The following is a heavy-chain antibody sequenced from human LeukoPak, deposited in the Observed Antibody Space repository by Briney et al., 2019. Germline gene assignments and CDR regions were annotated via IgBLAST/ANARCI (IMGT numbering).Heavy chain of an antibody. Sequence: PSDTLSLTCTVSGGSISTFYWNWIRQPPGKGLEWIGSIYYSGTTYYTPSLKSRVTISIDTSKNQFSLKLSSVTAADTAVYDCAGGTYSYGLNYWGQGMLVTVSS. CDR1: GGSISTFY. CDR3: AGGTYSYGLNY. J-gene: IGHJ4*02. D-gene: IGHD5-18*01. CDR2: IYYSGTT. V-gene: IGHV4-59*05.